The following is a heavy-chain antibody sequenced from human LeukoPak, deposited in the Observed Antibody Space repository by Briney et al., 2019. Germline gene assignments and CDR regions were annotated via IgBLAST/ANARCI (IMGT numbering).Heavy chain of an antibody. Sequence: SETLSLTCAVYGGSFSGYYWSWIRQPPGKGLEWIGEINHSGSTNYNPSLKSRVTISVDTSKNQFSLKLSSVTAADTAVYYCARGFVHQLLIFDYWGQGTLVTVSS. J-gene: IGHJ4*02. V-gene: IGHV4-34*01. CDR2: INHSGST. D-gene: IGHD2-2*01. CDR3: ARGFVHQLLIFDY. CDR1: GGSFSGYY.